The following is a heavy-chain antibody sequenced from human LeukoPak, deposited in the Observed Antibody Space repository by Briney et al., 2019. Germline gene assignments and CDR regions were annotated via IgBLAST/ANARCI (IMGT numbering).Heavy chain of an antibody. CDR1: GYTFINYG. Sequence: ASVKVSCKASGYTFINYGITWVRQAPGQGLEWMGWMNPNSGNTGYAQRFQGRVTITRDTSASTAYMELSSLRSEDTAVYYCARGPRSGYHDYWGQETLVTVSS. V-gene: IGHV1-8*03. J-gene: IGHJ4*02. D-gene: IGHD3-22*01. CDR3: ARGPRSGYHDY. CDR2: MNPNSGNT.